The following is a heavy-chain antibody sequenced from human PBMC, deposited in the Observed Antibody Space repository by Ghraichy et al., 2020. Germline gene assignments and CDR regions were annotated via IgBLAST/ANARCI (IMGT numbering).Heavy chain of an antibody. CDR2: IYTSGST. CDR1: GGSISSYY. D-gene: IGHD2-21*02. Sequence: SETLSLTCTVSGGSISSYYWSWIRQPPGKGLEWIGYIYTSGSTNYNPSLKSRVTISVDASKNQFSLKLSSVTAADTAVYYCARHNTPPYCGGDCYHFDYWGQGTLVTVSS. CDR3: ARHNTPPYCGGDCYHFDY. J-gene: IGHJ4*02. V-gene: IGHV4-4*09.